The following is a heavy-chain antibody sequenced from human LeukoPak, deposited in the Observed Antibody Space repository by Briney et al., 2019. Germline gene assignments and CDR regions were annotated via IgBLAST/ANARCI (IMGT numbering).Heavy chain of an antibody. CDR1: GFTVSSNY. J-gene: IGHJ4*02. CDR3: ARGSTGYSSGWYSGPFDY. D-gene: IGHD6-19*01. Sequence: GGSLRLSCAASGFTVSSNYMSWVRQAPGKGLEWVSVIYSGGSTYYADSVRGRFTISRDNSKNTLYLQMNSLRAEDTAVYYCARGSTGYSSGWYSGPFDYWGQGTLVTVSS. CDR2: IYSGGST. V-gene: IGHV3-53*05.